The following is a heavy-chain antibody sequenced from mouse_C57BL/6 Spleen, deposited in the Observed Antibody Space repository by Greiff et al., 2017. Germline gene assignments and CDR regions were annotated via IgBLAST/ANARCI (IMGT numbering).Heavy chain of an antibody. CDR3: TTYGYYEDYAMDY. CDR2: IDPEDGDT. D-gene: IGHD2-3*01. CDR1: GFNIKDYY. J-gene: IGHJ4*01. Sequence: VQLQQSGAELVRPGASVKLSCTASGFNIKDYYMHWVKQRPEQGLEWIGRIDPEDGDTEYDPKFQGKATMTADTSANTAYLQLSSLTSEDTAVYYCTTYGYYEDYAMDYWGQGTSVTVSS. V-gene: IGHV14-1*01.